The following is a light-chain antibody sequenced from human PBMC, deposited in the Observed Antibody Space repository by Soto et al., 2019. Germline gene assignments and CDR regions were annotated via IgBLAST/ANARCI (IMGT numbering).Light chain of an antibody. Sequence: QSALTQPRSVSGSPGQSVTISCTGTSSDVGGYNYVSWYQQHPGKAPKLMIYDVSKRPSGVPDRFSGSKSGNTASLTISGLQAEDEADYYCYSYDSSLSHNYVFGTGTKLTVL. CDR2: DVS. CDR1: SSDVGGYNY. J-gene: IGLJ1*01. CDR3: YSYDSSLSHNYV. V-gene: IGLV2-11*01.